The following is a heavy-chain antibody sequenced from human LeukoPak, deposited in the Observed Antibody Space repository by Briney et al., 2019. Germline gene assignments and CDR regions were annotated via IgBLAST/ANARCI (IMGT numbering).Heavy chain of an antibody. CDR1: GFTFSTYN. CDR2: ISSSSSIT. D-gene: IGHD6-19*01. CDR3: ARWFSTGRGFFDY. Sequence: GGSLRLSCAASGFTFSTYNMNWVRQAPGKGLEWVSYISSSSSITYYADSVKGRFTISRDNAKNSLYLQMNSLRDEDTAVYYCARWFSTGRGFFDYWGQGILVTVSS. V-gene: IGHV3-48*02. J-gene: IGHJ4*02.